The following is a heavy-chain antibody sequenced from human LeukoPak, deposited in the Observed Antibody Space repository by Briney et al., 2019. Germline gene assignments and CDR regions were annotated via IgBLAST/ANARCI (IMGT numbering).Heavy chain of an antibody. CDR1: GGSFSGYY. Sequence: SETLPLTCAVYGGSFSGYYWSWIRQPPGKGLEWIGEINHSGSTNFNPSLKSRVTISVDTSKNQFSLKLSSVTAADTAVYYCARGRHFNYYDSSGPRTRFDPWGQGTLVTVSS. D-gene: IGHD3-22*01. CDR2: INHSGST. CDR3: ARGRHFNYYDSSGPRTRFDP. V-gene: IGHV4-34*01. J-gene: IGHJ5*02.